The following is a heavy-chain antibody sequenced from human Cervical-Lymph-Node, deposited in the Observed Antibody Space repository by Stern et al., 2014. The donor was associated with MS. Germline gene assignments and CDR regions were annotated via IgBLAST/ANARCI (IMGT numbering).Heavy chain of an antibody. CDR1: VYTFTFFY. CDR3: ARASTTANSYYGGVDV. V-gene: IGHV1-2*04. Sequence: QVQLVQSGAEAKNPGASVKVSCKASVYTFTFFYMQWMRQAPRQGLEWMGWINRKSGGTKSATKLEGWVTMARDTSTSTAYMELSRLRYDATAIYYGARASTTANSYYGGVDVWGQGTTVTVTS. D-gene: IGHD1-1*01. J-gene: IGHJ6*02. CDR2: INRKSGGT.